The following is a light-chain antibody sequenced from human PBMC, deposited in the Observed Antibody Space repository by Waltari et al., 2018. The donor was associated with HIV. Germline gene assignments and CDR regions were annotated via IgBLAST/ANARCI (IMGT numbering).Light chain of an antibody. CDR2: GAS. CDR3: QQYGSSPLT. J-gene: IGKJ4*01. V-gene: IGKV3-20*01. CDR1: QSVSSTY. Sequence: EIVLTQSPGTLSLSPGERATLPCRASQSVSSTYLAWYQQRPGQAPRLLIYGASSRATGIPDRFSGSESWTDFTLTISRREPGDFAVYYCQQYGSSPLTFGGGTKVEIK.